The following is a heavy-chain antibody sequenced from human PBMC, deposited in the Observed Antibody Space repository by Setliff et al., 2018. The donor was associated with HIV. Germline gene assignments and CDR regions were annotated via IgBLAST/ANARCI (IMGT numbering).Heavy chain of an antibody. V-gene: IGHV4-4*07. CDR1: GGSISNFY. CDR2: IYSTGDT. D-gene: IGHD3-16*01. Sequence: PSETLSLTCSVSGGSISNFYWSWIRQPPGKGLEWVGHIYSTGDTNYNPSLKSRVTLSADTSKNQLSLTLASVTAADTAVYYCARVRLIMIMLVVYFDQWGQGTLVTVSS. J-gene: IGHJ4*02. CDR3: ARVRLIMIMLVVYFDQ.